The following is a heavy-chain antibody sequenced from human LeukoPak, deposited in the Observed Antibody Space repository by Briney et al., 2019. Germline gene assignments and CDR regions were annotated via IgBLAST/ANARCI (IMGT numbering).Heavy chain of an antibody. CDR3: ARVPNSSGWSTFDY. V-gene: IGHV3-64*01. Sequence: GGSLRLSCAASGFTFSNYAMHWVRQAPGKGLEYVSAISSNGGNTFYANSVKGRFTVSRDSSKSTLYLQMGSLRPEDTAVYYCARVPNSSGWSTFDYWGLGTLVTVSS. CDR2: ISSNGGNT. CDR1: GFTFSNYA. J-gene: IGHJ4*02. D-gene: IGHD6-19*01.